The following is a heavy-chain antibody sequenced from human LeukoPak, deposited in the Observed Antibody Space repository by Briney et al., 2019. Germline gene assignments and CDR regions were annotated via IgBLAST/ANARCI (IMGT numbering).Heavy chain of an antibody. V-gene: IGHV4-4*07. J-gene: IGHJ5*02. CDR1: TGAISSYY. D-gene: IGHD3-10*01. Sequence: SETLSLTCTVSTGAISSYYCSWIRKPAGKGLGYSGRIYSSGSTNYSPSLKSRVTMSVDTSKNQFSLKLTSVTAADTAVYYCARGDIIRGDYNWFDPWGQGILVTVSS. CDR3: ARGDIIRGDYNWFDP. CDR2: IYSSGST.